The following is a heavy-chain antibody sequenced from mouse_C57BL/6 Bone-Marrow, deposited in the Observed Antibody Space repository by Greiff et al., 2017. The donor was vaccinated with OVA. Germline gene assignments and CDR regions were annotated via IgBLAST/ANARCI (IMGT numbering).Heavy chain of an antibody. Sequence: EVKLVESGGGLVKPGGSLKLSCAASGFTFSDYGMHWVRQAPEKGLEWVAYISSGSSTIYYADTAKGRFTISRDNAKNTLFLQMTSLRSEDTAMYYCARNWEGFAYWGQGTLVTVSA. CDR1: GFTFSDYG. V-gene: IGHV5-17*01. J-gene: IGHJ3*01. D-gene: IGHD4-1*01. CDR3: ARNWEGFAY. CDR2: ISSGSSTI.